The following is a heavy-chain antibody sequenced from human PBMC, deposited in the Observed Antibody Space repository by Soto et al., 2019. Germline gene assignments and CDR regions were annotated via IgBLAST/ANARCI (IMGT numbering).Heavy chain of an antibody. Sequence: GASVKVSCKASGYTFTGYYVHWVREAPGQGLEWMGWINPETGGTSYAQKFQGRVTLSRDTSINTAYLEVSRLRFDDAAVYFCARERYQVISDGMDVWGQGTTVTASS. CDR3: ARERYQVISDGMDV. CDR2: INPETGGT. CDR1: GYTFTGYY. J-gene: IGHJ6*02. D-gene: IGHD2-2*01. V-gene: IGHV1-2*02.